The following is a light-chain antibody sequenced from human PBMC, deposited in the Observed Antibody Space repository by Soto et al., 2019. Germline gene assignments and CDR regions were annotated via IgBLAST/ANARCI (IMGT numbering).Light chain of an antibody. J-gene: IGKJ1*01. V-gene: IGKV1-5*03. Sequence: DIQMTQSPSTLSASVGDRVTITCRASQSISSWLAWYQQKPGKAPKLLIYKASSLESGVPSRFSGSGSGTEFTLTISSLQPDDCATYYCQQYNSYSRTFGQGTKVEI. CDR2: KAS. CDR3: QQYNSYSRT. CDR1: QSISSW.